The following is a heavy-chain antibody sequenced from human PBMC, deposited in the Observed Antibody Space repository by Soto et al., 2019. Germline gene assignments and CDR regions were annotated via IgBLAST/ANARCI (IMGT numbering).Heavy chain of an antibody. CDR1: GFSLSNPRMG. Sequence: KESGPVLVKPTETLTLTCTVSGFSLSNPRMGVSWIRQPPGKAPEWLAHIFSNDEKSYSTSLKSRLTISRDTSKSQVVLTMTNMDPVDTATYYCARIQRISMIVVSKPYFDYWGQGALVTVSS. CDR2: IFSNDEK. V-gene: IGHV2-26*01. D-gene: IGHD3-22*01. CDR3: ARIQRISMIVVSKPYFDY. J-gene: IGHJ4*02.